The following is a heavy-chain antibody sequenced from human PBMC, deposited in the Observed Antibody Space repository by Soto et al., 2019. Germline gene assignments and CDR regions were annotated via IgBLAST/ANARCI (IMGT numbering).Heavy chain of an antibody. Sequence: PGGSLRLSCASSGFISSDYAMTWVRQAPGKGLEWVSAISGSGGKTYYADSVKGRLTISRDSSQNMMFLQMSGLRAEDTAIYYCVKGMNYYYYYMDVWGNGTTVTVSS. CDR1: GFISSDYA. J-gene: IGHJ6*03. CDR3: VKGMNYYYYYMDV. CDR2: ISGSGGKT. V-gene: IGHV3-23*01.